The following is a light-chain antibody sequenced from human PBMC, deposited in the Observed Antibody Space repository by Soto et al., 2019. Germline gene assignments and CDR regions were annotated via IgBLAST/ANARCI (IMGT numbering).Light chain of an antibody. Sequence: EIVMTQSPATLSVSPGERASLSCRASQSVSSNLAWYQQKPGQAPRLLIYNASPRATGIPARFSGSGSGTEFTLTISSLQSEDFAVYYCQQYDNWPLTFGGGTKVGIK. V-gene: IGKV3-15*01. CDR1: QSVSSN. J-gene: IGKJ4*01. CDR3: QQYDNWPLT. CDR2: NAS.